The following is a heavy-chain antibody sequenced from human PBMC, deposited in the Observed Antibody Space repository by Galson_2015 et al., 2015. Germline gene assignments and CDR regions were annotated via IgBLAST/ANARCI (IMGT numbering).Heavy chain of an antibody. Sequence: SLRLSCAASGFTASRHYMAWVRQAPGKGLEWVSTIYNIGSTYYAESVKGRFTISRDNSKNTLYLQMNSLRVEDTAVYYCAHIGALWYWGQGTLVIVSS. CDR3: AHIGALWY. CDR2: IYNIGST. D-gene: IGHD2-21*01. CDR1: GFTASRHY. V-gene: IGHV3-53*01. J-gene: IGHJ4*02.